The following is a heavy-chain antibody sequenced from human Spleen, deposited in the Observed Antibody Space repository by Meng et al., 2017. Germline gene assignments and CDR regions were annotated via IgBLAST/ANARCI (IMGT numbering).Heavy chain of an antibody. CDR1: GFTFSSYT. CDR3: ARGDSYGSDY. J-gene: IGHJ4*02. CDR2: ISYDGSNK. D-gene: IGHD5-18*01. Sequence: QVQLVESGGGVVQPGRSLRLSCAASGFTFSSYTMHWVRQAPGKGLEWVAVISYDGSNKYYADSVKGRFTISRDNSKNTLYLQMNSLRDEDTAVYYCARGDSYGSDYWGQGTLVTVSS. V-gene: IGHV3-30-3*01.